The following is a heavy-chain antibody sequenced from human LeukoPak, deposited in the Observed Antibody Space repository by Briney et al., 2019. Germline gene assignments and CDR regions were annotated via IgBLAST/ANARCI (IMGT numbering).Heavy chain of an antibody. Sequence: ASVKVSCKASGYTFTGYYMHWVRQAPGQGLEWMGWINPNSGGTNYAQKFQGRVTMPRDTSISTDYMELSRLRSDDTAVYYCAREGGDDYDSSGYYYPYFQHWGQGTLVTVSS. V-gene: IGHV1-2*02. CDR3: AREGGDDYDSSGYYYPYFQH. J-gene: IGHJ1*01. CDR2: INPNSGGT. CDR1: GYTFTGYY. D-gene: IGHD3-22*01.